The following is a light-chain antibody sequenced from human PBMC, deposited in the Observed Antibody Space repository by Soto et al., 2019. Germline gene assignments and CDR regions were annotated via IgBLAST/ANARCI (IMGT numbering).Light chain of an antibody. V-gene: IGKV3-20*01. J-gene: IGKJ2*01. CDR1: QSITNSY. Sequence: ELVLTQSPGTLSLSPGERVTLSCRASQSITNSYVAWYQQKPGQAPRLLIYRASTRATGIPERFSGSGSGTDFTLAISRLEPEDSAVFYCQQYGSSPGTFGQGTKLEIK. CDR2: RAS. CDR3: QQYGSSPGT.